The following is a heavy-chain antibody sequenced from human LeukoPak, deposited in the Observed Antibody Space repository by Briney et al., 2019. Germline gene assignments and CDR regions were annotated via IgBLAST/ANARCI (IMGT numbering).Heavy chain of an antibody. V-gene: IGHV1-2*02. CDR1: GYTFTGYY. D-gene: IGHD1-26*01. CDR2: INPNSGGT. CDR3: ARGEWELLRGTTYYFDY. Sequence: ASVKVSCKASGYTFTGYYMHWVRQAPGQGLEWMGWINPNSGGTNYAQKFQGRVTMTRDTSISTAYMELSRLRSDDTAVHYCARGEWELLRGTTYYFDYWGQGTLVTVSS. J-gene: IGHJ4*02.